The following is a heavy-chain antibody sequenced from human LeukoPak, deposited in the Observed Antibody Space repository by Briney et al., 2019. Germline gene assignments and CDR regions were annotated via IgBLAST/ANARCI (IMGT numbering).Heavy chain of an antibody. V-gene: IGHV4-39*07. D-gene: IGHD6-6*01. CDR2: IYYSGST. Sequence: SETLSLTCTVSGGSIGRGSYYWGWIRQSPGKGLEWIGSIYYSGSTNYNPSLKSRVTISVDTSKNQFSLKLSSVTAADTAVYYCARGSSNVAARNNWFDPWGQGTLVTVSS. CDR3: ARGSSNVAARNNWFDP. CDR1: GGSIGRGSYY. J-gene: IGHJ5*02.